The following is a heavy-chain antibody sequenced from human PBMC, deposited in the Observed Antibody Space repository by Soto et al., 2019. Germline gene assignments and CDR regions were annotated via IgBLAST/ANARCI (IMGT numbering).Heavy chain of an antibody. CDR2: IDPSDSYT. D-gene: IGHD1-1*01. V-gene: IGHV5-10-1*01. J-gene: IGHJ6*02. CDR1: GYSFTSYC. Sequence: GESLKISCKGSGYSFTSYCISWVRQMPGKGLEWMGRIDPSDSYTNYSPSFQGHVTISADKSISTAYLQWSSLKASDTAMYYCARLEVRGYYYYGMDVWGQGTTVTVSS. CDR3: ARLEVRGYYYYGMDV.